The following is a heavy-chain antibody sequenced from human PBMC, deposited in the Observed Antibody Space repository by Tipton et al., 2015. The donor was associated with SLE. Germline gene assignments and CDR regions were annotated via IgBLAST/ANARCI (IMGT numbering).Heavy chain of an antibody. CDR2: IYNSGGT. CDR1: GGSISKYY. D-gene: IGHD5-12*01. V-gene: IGHV4-59*12. J-gene: IGHJ4*02. CDR3: ARGGVGGYDYFDY. Sequence: TLSLTCTVSGGSISKYYWSWIRQPPGKGLEWIGYIYNSGGTDYSPSLKSRVTISADTSKNQFSLKLSSVTAADTAVYYCARGGVGGYDYFDYWGQGTLVTVSS.